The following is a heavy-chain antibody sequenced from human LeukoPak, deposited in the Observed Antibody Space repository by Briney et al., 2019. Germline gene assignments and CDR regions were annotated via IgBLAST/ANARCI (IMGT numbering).Heavy chain of an antibody. Sequence: ASVKVSCKASGYTFTNYAMNWVRQAPGQGLEWMGWIHPSTGNPTYAQGFTGRFVFSLDTSVSTTYLQISSLKAEDTAVYYCARAFQSLGGLSLPDFWGQGTLVTVSS. D-gene: IGHD3-16*02. J-gene: IGHJ4*02. CDR1: GYTFTNYA. CDR2: IHPSTGNP. CDR3: ARAFQSLGGLSLPDF. V-gene: IGHV7-4-1*02.